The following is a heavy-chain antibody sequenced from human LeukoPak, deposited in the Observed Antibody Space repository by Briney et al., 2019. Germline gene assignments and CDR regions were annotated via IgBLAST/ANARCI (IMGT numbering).Heavy chain of an antibody. V-gene: IGHV4-39*01. CDR2: IYYSGGT. D-gene: IGHD4-23*01. CDR1: GGSISGSNYY. J-gene: IGHJ4*02. CDR3: ARHSSMTTVAFDY. Sequence: SETLSLTCTVSGGSISGSNYYWGWIRQPPGRWLEWIGSIYYSGGTYYNPSLKSRVPISVDTSKRQFSLELRSVTAADTAVYYCARHSSMTTVAFDYWGQGTLGTVSS.